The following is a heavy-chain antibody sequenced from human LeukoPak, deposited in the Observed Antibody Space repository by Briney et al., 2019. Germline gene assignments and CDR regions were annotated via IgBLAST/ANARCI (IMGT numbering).Heavy chain of an antibody. V-gene: IGHV4-4*07. CDR3: ARDALQLANWFDP. CDR2: IYTSGST. D-gene: IGHD2-2*01. CDR1: GGSFSGYY. J-gene: IGHJ5*02. Sequence: SETLSLTCAVYGGSFSGYYWSWIRQPAGKGLEWIGRIYTSGSTNYNPSLKSRVTMSVDTSKNQFSLKLSSVTAADTAVYYCARDALQLANWFDPWGQGTLVTVSS.